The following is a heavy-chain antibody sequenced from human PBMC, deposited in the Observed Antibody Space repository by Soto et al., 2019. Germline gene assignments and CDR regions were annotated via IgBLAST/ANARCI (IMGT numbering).Heavy chain of an antibody. CDR2: ISYDGRNN. CDR3: ARDRLTLALYLYFGIDV. CDR1: RITLSNYA. Sequence: AASRITLSNYAQHWVRQAPGKGLEWVAVISYDGRNNYCADSVEGRFTICRDNSESTLCLQMHSLRAEDTAVYYCARDRLTLALYLYFGIDVWGQAARVAV. V-gene: IGHV3-30-3*01. J-gene: IGHJ6*02. D-gene: IGHD2-15*01.